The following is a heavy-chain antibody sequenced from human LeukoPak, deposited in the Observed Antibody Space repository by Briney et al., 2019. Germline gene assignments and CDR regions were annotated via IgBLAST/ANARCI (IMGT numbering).Heavy chain of an antibody. CDR1: GFTFSSYD. D-gene: IGHD3-10*01. CDR2: ISGSGSTI. J-gene: IGHJ6*02. CDR3: ARIHPYYYRSGSYLMGDYYFGMDV. V-gene: IGHV3-48*03. Sequence: GGSLRLSCAVSGFTFSSYDMNRVRQAPGKGLEWISYISGSGSTIYNADSVKGRFTVSRDNAKNSLHLQMNSLRAEDTAVYYCARIHPYYYRSGSYLMGDYYFGMDVWGQGTTVTVSS.